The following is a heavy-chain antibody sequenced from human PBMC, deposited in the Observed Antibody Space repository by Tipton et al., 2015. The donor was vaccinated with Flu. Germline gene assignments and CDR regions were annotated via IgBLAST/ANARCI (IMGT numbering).Heavy chain of an antibody. CDR2: MYTSGST. CDR3: ARVENYYDSSGYSDDY. V-gene: IGHV4-4*07. D-gene: IGHD3-22*01. J-gene: IGHJ4*02. Sequence: TLSLTCTVSGGSLSSYYWSWIRQPAGKGLEWIGRMYTSGSTNYNPSLKSRLTMSVDASKQQFSLKLSSVTAADTAVYYCARVENYYDSSGYSDDYWGQGTLVTVSS. CDR1: GGSLSSYY.